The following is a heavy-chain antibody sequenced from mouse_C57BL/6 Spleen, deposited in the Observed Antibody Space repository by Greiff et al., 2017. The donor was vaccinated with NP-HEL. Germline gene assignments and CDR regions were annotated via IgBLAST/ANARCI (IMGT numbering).Heavy chain of an antibody. V-gene: IGHV1-4*01. Sequence: VQLQQSGAELARHGASVKMSCKASGYTFTSYTMHWVKQRPGQGLEWIGYINPSSGYTKYNQKFKDKATMTADKSSSTAYMQLSSLTSEVAAVYYCSRDLGGSRLAYGGEWTLVTVSA. J-gene: IGHJ3*01. CDR2: INPSSGYT. D-gene: IGHD1-1*02. CDR3: SRDLGGSRLAY. CDR1: GYTFTSYT.